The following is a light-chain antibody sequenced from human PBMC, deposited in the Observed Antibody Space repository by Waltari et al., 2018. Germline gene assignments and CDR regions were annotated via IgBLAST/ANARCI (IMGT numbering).Light chain of an antibody. Sequence: EIVLTQSPATLSLSPGEGATLSCRASQSVSSNLAWYQQNPGQAPRLLIYDASNRATGIPARFNGSGSGTDFTLTISRLEPDDFAVYYCQQRSNWPPYTFGQGTKLEIK. V-gene: IGKV3-11*01. CDR2: DAS. CDR1: QSVSSN. CDR3: QQRSNWPPYT. J-gene: IGKJ2*01.